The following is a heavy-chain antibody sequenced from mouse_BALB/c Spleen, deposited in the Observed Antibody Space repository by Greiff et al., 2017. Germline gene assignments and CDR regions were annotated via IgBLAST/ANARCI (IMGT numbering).Heavy chain of an antibody. D-gene: IGHD2-3*01. J-gene: IGHJ2*01. CDR1: GYSITSGYY. V-gene: IGHV3-6*02. CDR2: ISYDGSN. CDR3: AREGDGYYGY. Sequence: VQLKQSGPGLVKPSQSLSLTCSVTGYSITSGYYWNWIRQFPGNKLEWMGYISYDGSNNYNPSLKNRISITRDTSKNQFFLKLNSVTTEDTATYYCAREGDGYYGYWGQGTTLTVSS.